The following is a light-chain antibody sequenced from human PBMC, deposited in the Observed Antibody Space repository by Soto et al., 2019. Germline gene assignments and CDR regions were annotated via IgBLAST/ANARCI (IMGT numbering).Light chain of an antibody. CDR1: SSDVGGYDY. CDR2: EVS. CDR3: TSYGGSNNYV. J-gene: IGLJ1*01. V-gene: IGLV2-8*01. Sequence: SALTQPPSASASPGQSVTISCTGTSSDVGGYDYVSWYQQHPGKAPQLMIYEVSTRPSGVPDRFSGSKSGNTASLTVSGLQAEDEADYYCTSYGGSNNYVFGTGTKVTVL.